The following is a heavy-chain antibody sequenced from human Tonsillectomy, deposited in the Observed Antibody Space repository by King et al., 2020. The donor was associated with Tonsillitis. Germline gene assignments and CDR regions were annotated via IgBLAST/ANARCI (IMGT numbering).Heavy chain of an antibody. CDR3: TTALAAADNGAFFDY. CDR1: GITFSNAW. D-gene: IGHD6-13*01. Sequence: QLVQSGGGLVKPGGSLRLSCAASGITFSNAWMSWVRQAPGKGLEWVGRIKSKTDGGTTDYAAPVKGRFTISRDDSKNPLYLQMNSLKTEDTAVYYCTTALAAADNGAFFDYWGQGTLVTVSS. CDR2: IKSKTDGGTT. V-gene: IGHV3-15*01. J-gene: IGHJ4*02.